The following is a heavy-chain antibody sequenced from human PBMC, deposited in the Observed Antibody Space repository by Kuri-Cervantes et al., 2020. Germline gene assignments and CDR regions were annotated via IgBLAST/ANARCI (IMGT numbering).Heavy chain of an antibody. CDR2: TSVDNGDT. Sequence: ASVKVSCKASGYTFTNYGIAWVRRAPGHGLEWMGWTSVDNGDTKFAQNLQGRVTLTTDTSTNTAYLELRSLRSDDTAVYYCARPNWNGNYYYMDIWGKGTAVTVSS. CDR3: ARPNWNGNYYYMDI. CDR1: GYTFTNYG. D-gene: IGHD1-1*01. V-gene: IGHV1-18*01. J-gene: IGHJ6*03.